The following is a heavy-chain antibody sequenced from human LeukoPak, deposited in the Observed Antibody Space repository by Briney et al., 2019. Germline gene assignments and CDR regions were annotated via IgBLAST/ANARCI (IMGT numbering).Heavy chain of an antibody. CDR2: IYYSGST. J-gene: IGHJ1*01. V-gene: IGHV4-39*07. Sequence: KPSETLSPTCTVSGGSISSNSYYWGCIRQPPGKGLEWIGSIYYSGSTYYNPSLKSRVTISVDTPKNQFSLKLSSVTAADTAVYYCAREAIAAAGTNFQHWGQGTLVTVSS. D-gene: IGHD6-13*01. CDR1: GGSISSNSYY. CDR3: AREAIAAAGTNFQH.